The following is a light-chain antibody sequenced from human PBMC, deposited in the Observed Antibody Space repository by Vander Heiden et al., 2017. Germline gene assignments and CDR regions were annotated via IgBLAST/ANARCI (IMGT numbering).Light chain of an antibody. J-gene: IGKJ2*01. CDR2: GAS. CDR3: QQYGSSPYT. V-gene: IGKV3-20*01. Sequence: EIVLTQSPGTLSLSPGERATLFCRTSQSVTSSFFAWYQQRPGQAPRLLIYGASSRATGIPDRFSGSGSGTDFTLTISRLEPEDCAVYYCQQYGSSPYTFGQGTKLEIK. CDR1: QSVTSSF.